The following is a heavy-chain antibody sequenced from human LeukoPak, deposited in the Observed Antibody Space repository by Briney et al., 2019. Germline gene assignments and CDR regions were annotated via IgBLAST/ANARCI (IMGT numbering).Heavy chain of an antibody. J-gene: IGHJ4*02. V-gene: IGHV3-30*18. CDR3: AKDHDSSGYYIDH. Sequence: GRSLRLSCAASGFTFSSYGMHWVRQAPGKGLEWVALMSYDAGNKYYADSVKGRFTISRDISRNTLYLQMNSLRAEDTAVYYCAKDHDSSGYYIDHWGQGTLVTVSS. CDR1: GFTFSSYG. CDR2: MSYDAGNK. D-gene: IGHD3-22*01.